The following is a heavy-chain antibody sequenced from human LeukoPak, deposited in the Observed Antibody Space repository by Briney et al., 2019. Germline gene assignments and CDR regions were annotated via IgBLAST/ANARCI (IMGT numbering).Heavy chain of an antibody. D-gene: IGHD2-15*01. V-gene: IGHV3-23*01. CDR2: ISVSGGST. CDR1: GFTFSNDV. J-gene: IGHJ4*02. Sequence: GGSLRLSCAASGFTFSNDVMSWVRQAPGKGVEWVSAISVSGGSTYYADSVEGRLIISRDNSKNKMYLQMNSVRGEEAAVYYCAKDQTFRGSGHYTYFDYWGQGALATVSS. CDR3: AKDQTFRGSGHYTYFDY.